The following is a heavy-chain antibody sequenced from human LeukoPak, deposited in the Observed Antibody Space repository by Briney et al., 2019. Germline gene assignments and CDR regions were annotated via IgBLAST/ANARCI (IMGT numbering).Heavy chain of an antibody. CDR3: GRCIPAAGRVNCYYMDV. J-gene: IGHJ6*03. CDR2: IIPIFSTP. D-gene: IGHD6-13*01. Sequence: RASVKVSCKASGYTFTSYGISWVRLAPGQGLEWMGGIIPIFSTPNYAQKFQGRVTINADESTSTAYMELSSLRSEDTAVYYCGRCIPAAGRVNCYYMDVWGTGTTVTISS. CDR1: GYTFTSYG. V-gene: IGHV1-69*13.